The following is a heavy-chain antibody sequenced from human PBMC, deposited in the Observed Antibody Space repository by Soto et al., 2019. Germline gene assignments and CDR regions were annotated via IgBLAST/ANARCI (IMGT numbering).Heavy chain of an antibody. CDR1: GFTFISYA. CDR3: VKERWAALAAAGLFFDY. Sequence: GSLRLSCSASGFTFISYAIHCFRHAPFKGLEYVSVISSNGGSTYYADSVKGRFTISRDNSKNTLYLQMSSLRAEDTAVYYCVKERWAALAAAGLFFDYWGQGTLVTVSS. V-gene: IGHV3-64D*06. J-gene: IGHJ4*02. D-gene: IGHD6-13*01. CDR2: ISSNGGST.